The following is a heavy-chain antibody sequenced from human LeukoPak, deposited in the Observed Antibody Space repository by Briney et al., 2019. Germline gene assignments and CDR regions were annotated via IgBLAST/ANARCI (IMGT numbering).Heavy chain of an antibody. CDR2: IYYSGST. D-gene: IGHD3-22*01. Sequence: PSETLSLTCTVSGGSISNSSYYWGWIRQPPGKGLDWIGSIYYSGSTYYNPSLKSRVTISVDTSKNQFSLKLISVTAADTAVYYCARAEHSSGYHPFDYWGQGTLVTVSS. V-gene: IGHV4-39*01. CDR1: GGSISNSSYY. CDR3: ARAEHSSGYHPFDY. J-gene: IGHJ4*02.